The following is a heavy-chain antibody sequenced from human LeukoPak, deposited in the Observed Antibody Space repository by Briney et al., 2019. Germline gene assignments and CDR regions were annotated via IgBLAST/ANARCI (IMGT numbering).Heavy chain of an antibody. J-gene: IGHJ4*02. CDR1: GYTFTSYY. Sequence: ASVKVSCKASGYTFTSYYMRWVRQAPGQGLEWMGWINPNSGGTNYAQKFQGRVTMTRDTSISTAYMELSRLRSDDTAVYYCASTSTYYDFWSVWGQGTLVTVSS. V-gene: IGHV1-2*02. CDR2: INPNSGGT. CDR3: ASTSTYYDFWSV. D-gene: IGHD3-3*01.